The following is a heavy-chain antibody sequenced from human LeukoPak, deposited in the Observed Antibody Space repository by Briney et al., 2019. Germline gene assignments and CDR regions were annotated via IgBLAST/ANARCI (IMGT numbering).Heavy chain of an antibody. CDR1: GFIFDDYA. CDR2: ISWNSGSL. J-gene: IGHJ2*01. Sequence: GRSLRLSCAASGFIFDDYAMHWVRQAPGKGLEWVSGISWNSGSLAYADSVKGRFTISRDNAKNSLYLQTNSLRTEDTALYYCARGLGGDQGYFDLWGRGTLATVSS. V-gene: IGHV3-9*01. CDR3: ARGLGGDQGYFDL. D-gene: IGHD3-10*01.